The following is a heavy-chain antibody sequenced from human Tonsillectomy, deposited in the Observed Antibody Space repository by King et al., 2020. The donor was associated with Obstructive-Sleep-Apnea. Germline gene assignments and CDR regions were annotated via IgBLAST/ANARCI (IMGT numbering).Heavy chain of an antibody. D-gene: IGHD1-14*01. CDR3: ATFFRQQLVAEYFRNGE. Sequence: VQLVESGGGLVQPGGSLRLSCAASGFTFSSYWISWVRQAPGKGLEWVANIKQDGKEKFYVASVKGRFTISGDNGKNSLYLQMNSLRAEDTALYYCATFFRQQLVAEYFRNGEWGQGTLVTVSS. CDR2: IKQDGKEK. J-gene: IGHJ1*01. CDR1: GFTFSSYW. V-gene: IGHV3-7*03.